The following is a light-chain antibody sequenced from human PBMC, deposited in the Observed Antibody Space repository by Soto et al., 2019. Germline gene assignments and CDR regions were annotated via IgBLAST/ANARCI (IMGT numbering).Light chain of an antibody. Sequence: EIVLTQSPATLSVSPGERATVSCRASQYVHTHLAWYQQKTGQAPRLLIYGASTRATGIPARFSGSGSGTEFTLTISSLQSEDFAVYYCQQYDNWPLTFGQGTRLEIK. V-gene: IGKV3-15*01. J-gene: IGKJ5*01. CDR3: QQYDNWPLT. CDR2: GAS. CDR1: QYVHTH.